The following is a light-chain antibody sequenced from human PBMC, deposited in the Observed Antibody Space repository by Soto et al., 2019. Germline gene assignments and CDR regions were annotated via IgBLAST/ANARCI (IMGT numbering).Light chain of an antibody. Sequence: EIVLTQSPATLSLSPGEIAILSFSASQSVITFLAWFQQKPGQPPRLLIYNASNRTTGIPARFSGSGSGTDFTLTISSLEPEDFAVYYCQQRGDWPPITFGQGTRLEIK. CDR2: NAS. CDR1: QSVITF. V-gene: IGKV3-11*01. J-gene: IGKJ5*01. CDR3: QQRGDWPPIT.